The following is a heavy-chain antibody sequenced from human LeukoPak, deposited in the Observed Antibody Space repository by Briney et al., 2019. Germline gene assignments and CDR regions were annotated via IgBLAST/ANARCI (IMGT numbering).Heavy chain of an antibody. CDR2: IVVGSGNT. V-gene: IGHV1-58*02. D-gene: IGHD4-17*01. Sequence: ASVKVSCKASGFTFTSPAMQWVRQARGQRLEWIGWIVVGSGNTNYAQKFQERVTITRDMSTSTAYMELSSLRSEDTAVYYCAALNYGDYVDYWGQGTLVTVSS. CDR3: AALNYGDYVDY. J-gene: IGHJ4*02. CDR1: GFTFTSPA.